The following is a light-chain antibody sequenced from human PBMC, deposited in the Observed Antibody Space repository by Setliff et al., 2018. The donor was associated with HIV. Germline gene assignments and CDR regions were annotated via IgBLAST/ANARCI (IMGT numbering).Light chain of an antibody. CDR1: SNDVGGYNY. V-gene: IGLV2-14*01. CDR3: SSYAGSRTFDV. J-gene: IGLJ1*01. CDR2: EVS. Sequence: QSVLTQPASVSASPEQSITISCTGTSNDVGGYNYVSWYQQHPDKAPKVIIYEVSNRPSGISNRFSGSKSGNTASLTISGLQPEDEADYYCSSYAGSRTFDVFGTGTKVTV.